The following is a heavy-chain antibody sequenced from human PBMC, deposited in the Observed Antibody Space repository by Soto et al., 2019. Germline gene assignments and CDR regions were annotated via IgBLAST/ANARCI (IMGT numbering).Heavy chain of an antibody. J-gene: IGHJ4*02. CDR1: GFTFSSYS. D-gene: IGHD2-8*01. CDR3: ARAGDIVLMVYATPQSYFDY. CDR2: ISSSSSYI. Sequence: SGGSLRLSCAASGFTFSSYSMNWVRQAPGKGLEWVSSISSSSSYIYYADSVKGRFTISRDNAKNSLYLQMNSLRAEDTAVYYCARAGDIVLMVYATPQSYFDYWGQGTLVTVSS. V-gene: IGHV3-21*01.